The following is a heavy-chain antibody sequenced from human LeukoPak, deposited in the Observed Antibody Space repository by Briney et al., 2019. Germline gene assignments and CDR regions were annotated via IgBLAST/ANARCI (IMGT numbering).Heavy chain of an antibody. V-gene: IGHV3-30*02. J-gene: IGHJ5*02. CDR3: AKELSTARNWFDP. D-gene: IGHD5/OR15-5a*01. Sequence: GGSLRLSCAPSGFTFSNYGMHWVRQAPGKGLEWVAFIPYDGTNKYHADSVKGRFTISRDNSKNTLYLQMNSLRAEDTAVYYCAKELSTARNWFDPWGQGTLVTVSS. CDR1: GFTFSNYG. CDR2: IPYDGTNK.